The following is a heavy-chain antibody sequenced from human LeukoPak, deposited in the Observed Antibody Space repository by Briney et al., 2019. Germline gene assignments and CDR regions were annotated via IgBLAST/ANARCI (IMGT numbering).Heavy chain of an antibody. CDR1: GFTFSSYA. CDR2: ISGSGGST. V-gene: IGHV3-23*01. CDR3: AKESTGGFYYYGMDV. Sequence: GGSLRLSCAASGFTFSSYAMSWVRQAPGKGLEWVSAISGSGGSTYYADSVKGRFTTSRDNSKNTLYLQMNSLRAEDTAVYYCAKESTGGFYYYGMDVWGQGTTVTVSS. J-gene: IGHJ6*02.